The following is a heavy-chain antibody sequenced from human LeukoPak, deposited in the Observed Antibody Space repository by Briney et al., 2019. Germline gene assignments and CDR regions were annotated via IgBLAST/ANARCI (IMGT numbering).Heavy chain of an antibody. CDR2: ISGSGGST. V-gene: IGHV3-23*01. J-gene: IGHJ4*02. CDR3: AKRTIKYFDY. D-gene: IGHD4/OR15-4a*01. CDR1: GFTVSSNY. Sequence: GGSLRLSCAASGFTVSSNYMSWVRQAPGKGLEWVSTISGSGGSTAYADSVKGRFTISRDNSKNTLYLQMNSLRAEDTAVYYCAKRTIKYFDYWGQGTLVTVSS.